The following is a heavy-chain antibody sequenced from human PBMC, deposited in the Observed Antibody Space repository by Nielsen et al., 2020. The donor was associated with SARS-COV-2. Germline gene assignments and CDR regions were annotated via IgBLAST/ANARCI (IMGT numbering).Heavy chain of an antibody. Sequence: GGSLRLSCAASGFTFSSYGMHWVRQAPGKGLEWVAVISYDGSNKYYADSVKGRFTISRDNSKNTLYLQMNSLRAEDTAVYYCARDTHYYDSSGYYAPPYYYGMDVWGQGTTVTVSS. D-gene: IGHD3-22*01. CDR1: GFTFSSYG. J-gene: IGHJ6*02. CDR2: ISYDGSNK. CDR3: ARDTHYYDSSGYYAPPYYYGMDV. V-gene: IGHV3-30*03.